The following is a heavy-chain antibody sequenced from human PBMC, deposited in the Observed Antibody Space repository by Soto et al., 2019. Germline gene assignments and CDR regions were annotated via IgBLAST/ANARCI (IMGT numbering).Heavy chain of an antibody. CDR1: GFTFSSYG. V-gene: IGHV3-33*01. J-gene: IGHJ6*02. D-gene: IGHD3-9*01. Sequence: PGGSLRLSCAASGFTFSSYGMHWVRQAPGKGLEWVAVIWYDGSNKYYADSVKGRFTISRDNSQNTLYLQMNSLRAEDTAVYYCARAHYYILTGYFYYYYGMDVWGQGTTVTVSS. CDR2: IWYDGSNK. CDR3: ARAHYYILTGYFYYYYGMDV.